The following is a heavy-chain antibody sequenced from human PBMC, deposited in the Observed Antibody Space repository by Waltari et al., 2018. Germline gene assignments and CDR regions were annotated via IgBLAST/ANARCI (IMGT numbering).Heavy chain of an antibody. Sequence: QVQLVQSGAEVKKPGSSVKVSCKASGDSFSSYTITWVRQAPGHGPEWMGGFIPLFGTANYAQKFQDRLTITADESTSTAHMELNSLRSDDTAVYYCAKEGSGDRSFDIWGQGTMVTVSS. CDR3: AKEGSGDRSFDI. D-gene: IGHD7-27*01. CDR1: GDSFSSYT. CDR2: FIPLFGTA. J-gene: IGHJ3*02. V-gene: IGHV1-69*12.